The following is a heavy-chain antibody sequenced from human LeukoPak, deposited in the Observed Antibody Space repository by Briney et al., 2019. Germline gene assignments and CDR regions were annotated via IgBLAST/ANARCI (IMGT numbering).Heavy chain of an antibody. CDR1: GFTFDDYA. CDR2: ISWNSGSI. J-gene: IGHJ3*02. Sequence: GRSLRLSCAASGFTFDDYAMHWVRQAPGKGLEWVSGISWNSGSIGYADSVKCRFTISRDNAKNSLYLQMNSLRAEDTALYYCAKKAAAAYFGAFDIWGQGTMVTVSS. CDR3: AKKAAAAYFGAFDI. V-gene: IGHV3-9*01. D-gene: IGHD6-13*01.